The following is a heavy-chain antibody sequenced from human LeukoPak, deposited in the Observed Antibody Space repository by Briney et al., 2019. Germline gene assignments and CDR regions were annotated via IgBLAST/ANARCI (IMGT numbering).Heavy chain of an antibody. V-gene: IGHV4-34*01. CDR3: AIGRRDYYGSVSYRFHLPFDY. D-gene: IGHD3-10*01. CDR1: GGSFSGYY. CDR2: INHSGST. Sequence: TSETLSLTCAVYGGSFSGYYWSWIRQPPGKGLEWIGEINHSGSTNYNPSLKSRVTISVDTSKNQFYLKLISVTAADTSVYYCAIGRRDYYGSVSYRFHLPFDYWGQGTLVTVSS. J-gene: IGHJ4*02.